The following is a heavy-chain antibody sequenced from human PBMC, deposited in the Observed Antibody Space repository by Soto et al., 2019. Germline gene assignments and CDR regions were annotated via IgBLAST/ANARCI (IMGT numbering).Heavy chain of an antibody. Sequence: SQTLSLTCVISGDSVSSNSAAWNWIRQSPSRGLEWLGRTYYRSKWYNDYAVSVKSRITINPDTSKNQFSLQLNSVTPEDTAVYYCARFRPDCSGGSCYSFDYWGQGTLVTVSS. V-gene: IGHV6-1*01. J-gene: IGHJ4*02. D-gene: IGHD2-15*01. CDR2: TYYRSKWYN. CDR1: GDSVSSNSAA. CDR3: ARFRPDCSGGSCYSFDY.